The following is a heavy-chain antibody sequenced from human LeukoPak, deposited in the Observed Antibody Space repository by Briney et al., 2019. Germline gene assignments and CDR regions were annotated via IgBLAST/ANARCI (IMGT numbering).Heavy chain of an antibody. Sequence: PSETLSLTCTVSGGSISSSSYYWGWIRQPPGKGLEWIGSIYYSGSTYYNPSLKSRVTISVDTSKNQFSLKLSSVTAADPAVYYCAREADGQPEYWGQGTLVTVSS. CDR3: AREADGQPEY. CDR1: GGSISSSSYY. V-gene: IGHV4-39*01. CDR2: IYYSGST. J-gene: IGHJ4*02. D-gene: IGHD6-13*01.